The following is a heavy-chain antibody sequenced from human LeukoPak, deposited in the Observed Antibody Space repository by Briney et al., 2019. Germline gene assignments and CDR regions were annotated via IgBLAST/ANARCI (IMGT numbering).Heavy chain of an antibody. CDR3: ARDSSGWPAAV. Sequence: PRGSLRLSCAASGFTFSSYSMNWVRQAPGKGLEWVSSISSSSSYIYYADSVKGRFTISRDNAKNSLYLQMNSLRAEDTAVYYCARDSSGWPAAVWGQGTLVTVSS. CDR1: GFTFSSYS. D-gene: IGHD6-19*01. CDR2: ISSSSSYI. J-gene: IGHJ4*02. V-gene: IGHV3-21*01.